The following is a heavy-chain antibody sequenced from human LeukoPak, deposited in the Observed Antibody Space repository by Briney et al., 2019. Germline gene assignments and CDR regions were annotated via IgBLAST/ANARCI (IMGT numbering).Heavy chain of an antibody. J-gene: IGHJ6*02. CDR1: GGSISSYY. D-gene: IGHD6-19*01. CDR2: IYYSGST. Sequence: SGTLSLTCAVSGGSISSYYWSWIRQPPGKGLEWIGYIYYSGSTNYNPSLKSRVTISVDTSKNQFSLKLSSVTAADTAVYYCARAVAGSRSDYYYYGMDVWGQGTTVTVSS. CDR3: ARAVAGSRSDYYYYGMDV. V-gene: IGHV4-59*08.